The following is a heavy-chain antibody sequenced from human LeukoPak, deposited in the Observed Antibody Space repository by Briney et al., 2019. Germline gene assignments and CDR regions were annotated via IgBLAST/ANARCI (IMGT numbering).Heavy chain of an antibody. CDR1: GFTFSSYA. J-gene: IGHJ4*02. CDR2: ISYDGSNK. Sequence: PGGSLRLSCAASGFTFSSYAMHWVRQAPGKGLEWVAVISYDGSNKYYADSVKGRFTISRDNSKNTLYLQMNSLRAEDTAVYYCARRYYDSSGYYSDFWGQRPLVSVSS. CDR3: ARRYYDSSGYYSDF. D-gene: IGHD3-22*01. V-gene: IGHV3-30*04.